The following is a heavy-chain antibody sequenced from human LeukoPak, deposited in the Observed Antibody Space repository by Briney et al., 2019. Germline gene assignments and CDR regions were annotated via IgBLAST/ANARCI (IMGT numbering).Heavy chain of an antibody. V-gene: IGHV3-23*01. CDR1: GFTFSTYA. D-gene: IGHD2-2*01. CDR2: ISGDGGST. CDR3: AKRPDCSTTNCFRFEY. Sequence: GGSPRLSCAASGFTFSTYAMSWVRQAPGQGLEWVSSISGDGGSTYYAESVKGRFTISRDNSKNTLYLQMNSLRAEDTAVYYCAKRPDCSTTNCFRFEYWGQGTLVTVSS. J-gene: IGHJ4*02.